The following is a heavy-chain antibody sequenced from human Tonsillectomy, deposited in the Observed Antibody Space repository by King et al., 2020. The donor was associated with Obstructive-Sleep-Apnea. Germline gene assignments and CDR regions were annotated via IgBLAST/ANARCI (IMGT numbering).Heavy chain of an antibody. CDR3: ARQAYCGGDCYSYWDY. CDR1: GGSISSYY. Sequence: VQLQESGPGLVKPSETLSLTCTVSGGSISSYYWSWIRQPPGKGLEWIGYIYYSGSTNYNPSLKSRVTISVDTSKNQFSLKLSSVTAADTAVYYCARQAYCGGDCYSYWDYWGQGTLVTVSS. V-gene: IGHV4-59*08. CDR2: IYYSGST. D-gene: IGHD2-21*02. J-gene: IGHJ4*02.